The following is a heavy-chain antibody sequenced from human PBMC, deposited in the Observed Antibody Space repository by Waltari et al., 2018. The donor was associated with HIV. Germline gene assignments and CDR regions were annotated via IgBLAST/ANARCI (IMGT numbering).Heavy chain of an antibody. CDR2: INPSGGT. D-gene: IGHD2-21*01. V-gene: IGHV4-34*02. J-gene: IGHJ6*02. CDR3: AGIVHRASYSMDV. Sequence: QVQLQQWGAGLLKPSETLSVTCTVSGGYLGTYYWNWVRHFPGKGLEWIGEINPSGGTTYKPSLKSRVTISRDWSKNLFSLKLTSVTAADTALYYCAGIVHRASYSMDVWGQGTTVTVSS. CDR1: GGYLGTYY.